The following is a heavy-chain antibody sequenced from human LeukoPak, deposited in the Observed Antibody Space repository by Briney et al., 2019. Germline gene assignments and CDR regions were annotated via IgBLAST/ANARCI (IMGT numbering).Heavy chain of an antibody. CDR1: GGSISSYY. D-gene: IGHD2/OR15-2a*01. V-gene: IGHV4-59*08. Sequence: SETLSLTCTVSGGSISSYYWSWIRQPPGKGLEWIGYISYSGSTNSNPSLKSRVTISLDTSKNQFSLRLSSVTAADTAVYYCAGHHPRNTVDFWGQGTLVTVSS. CDR2: ISYSGST. J-gene: IGHJ4*02. CDR3: AGHHPRNTVDF.